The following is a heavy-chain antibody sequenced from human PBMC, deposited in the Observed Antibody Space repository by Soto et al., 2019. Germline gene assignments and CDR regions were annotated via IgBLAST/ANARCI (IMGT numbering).Heavy chain of an antibody. CDR1: GFTFSSYA. V-gene: IGHV3-30-3*01. Sequence: GGSLRLSCAASGFTFSSYAMHWVRQAPGKGLEWVAVISYDGSNKYYADSVKGRFTISRDNSKNPVYLQMNTLSAADTAVYYCARDISFGVITIVRGGLDYWGQGTTVTVSS. CDR3: ARDISFGVITIVRGGLDY. J-gene: IGHJ4*02. D-gene: IGHD2-21*01. CDR2: ISYDGSNK.